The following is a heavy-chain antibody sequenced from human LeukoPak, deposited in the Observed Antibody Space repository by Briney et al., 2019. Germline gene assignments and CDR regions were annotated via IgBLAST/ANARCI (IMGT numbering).Heavy chain of an antibody. CDR2: IYYSGST. CDR3: AREPVHYYDSSGYYYGEDY. D-gene: IGHD3-22*01. V-gene: IGHV4-39*02. CDR1: GGPISSSSYY. J-gene: IGHJ4*02. Sequence: SETLSLTCTVSGGPISSSSYYWGWIRQPPGKGLEWIGSIYYSGSTYYSPSLKSRVTISVDTSKNQFSLKLSSVTAADTAVYYCAREPVHYYDSSGYYYGEDYWGQGTLVTVSS.